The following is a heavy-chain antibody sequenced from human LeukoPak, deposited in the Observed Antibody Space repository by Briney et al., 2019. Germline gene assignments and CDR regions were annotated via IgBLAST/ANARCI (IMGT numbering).Heavy chain of an antibody. Sequence: GGSLRLSCAASGFTFSSYAMSWVRQAPGKGLEWVSAISGSGGSTYYADSVKGRFTISRDNSKNTLYLQMNSLRAEDTAVYYCAKDLGYCSSTSCYRPFDYWGRGTLVTVSS. D-gene: IGHD2-2*01. CDR2: ISGSGGST. CDR1: GFTFSSYA. CDR3: AKDLGYCSSTSCYRPFDY. V-gene: IGHV3-23*01. J-gene: IGHJ4*02.